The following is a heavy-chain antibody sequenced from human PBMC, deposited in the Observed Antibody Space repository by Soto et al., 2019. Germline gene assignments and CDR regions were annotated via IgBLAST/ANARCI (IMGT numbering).Heavy chain of an antibody. V-gene: IGHV4-38-2*01. J-gene: IGHJ4*02. CDR3: ARAVTYYDILTGYYKPRPFDY. D-gene: IGHD3-9*01. CDR1: GYSISSGYY. CDR2: IYHSGST. Sequence: SETLSLTCAVSGYSISSGYYWGWIRQPPGKGLEWIGSIYHSGSTYYNPSLKSRVTISVDTSKNQFSLKLSSVTAADTAVYYCARAVTYYDILTGYYKPRPFDYWGRGTLVTVSS.